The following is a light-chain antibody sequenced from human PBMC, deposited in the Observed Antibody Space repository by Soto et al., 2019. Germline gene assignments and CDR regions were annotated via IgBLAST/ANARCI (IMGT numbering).Light chain of an antibody. CDR2: GAS. CDR1: QSVSSSY. J-gene: IGKJ2*01. V-gene: IGKV3-20*01. CDR3: QQYGSSPPHT. Sequence: EIVLTQSPGTLSLSPGERATLSCRASQSVSSSYLAWYQQRPGQAPRLLIYGASSRATGIPDRFSGSGSGTDCTLTSSRLEPEDLAVYYCQQYGSSPPHTFGQGTKLEIK.